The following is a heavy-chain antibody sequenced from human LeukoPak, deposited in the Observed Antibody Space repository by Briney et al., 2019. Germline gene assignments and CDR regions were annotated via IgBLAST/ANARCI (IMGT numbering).Heavy chain of an antibody. Sequence: GGSLRLSCAASGFTFKNYGMNWVRQAPGKGLEWVSYITGSGGSAYYADPVKGRFTISRDNSKNTLYLHMNSLKAEDTAVYYCAKSRSYDSSGYSFDYWGQGTLVTVSS. CDR2: ITGSGGSA. J-gene: IGHJ4*02. V-gene: IGHV3-23*01. CDR3: AKSRSYDSSGYSFDY. CDR1: GFTFKNYG. D-gene: IGHD3-22*01.